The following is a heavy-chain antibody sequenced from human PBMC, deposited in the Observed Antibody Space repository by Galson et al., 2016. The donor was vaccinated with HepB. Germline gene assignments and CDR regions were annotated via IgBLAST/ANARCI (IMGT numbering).Heavy chain of an antibody. V-gene: IGHV2-5*02. CDR2: IYWDDDK. D-gene: IGHD3-10*01. CDR1: GFSLPTDGVG. CDR3: AHSTYGSGSYLGVDWFDP. J-gene: IGHJ5*02. Sequence: PALVKPTQTLTLTCTFSGFSLPTDGVGVGWIRQPPGEALEWLALIYWDDDKRYSPSLKRRLTITKDTSENQVVLTMTNMDPVDTATYYCAHSTYGSGSYLGVDWFDPWGQETLVTVSS.